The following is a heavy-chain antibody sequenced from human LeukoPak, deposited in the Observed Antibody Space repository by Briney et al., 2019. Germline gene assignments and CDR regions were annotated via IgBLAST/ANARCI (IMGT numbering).Heavy chain of an antibody. CDR1: GFTFSSYA. CDR3: ARPGCGGNCYYRMDV. CDR2: VSYDITRT. V-gene: IGHV3-23*01. J-gene: IGHJ6*04. D-gene: IGHD2-21*01. Sequence: GGSLRLSCAASGFTFSSYAMTWVRQAPGKGLEWISAVSYDITRTFYADSVKGRFAISRDNSRNTPFLQMNSLRADDTAVYYCARPGCGGNCYYRMDVWGKGTTVTVSS.